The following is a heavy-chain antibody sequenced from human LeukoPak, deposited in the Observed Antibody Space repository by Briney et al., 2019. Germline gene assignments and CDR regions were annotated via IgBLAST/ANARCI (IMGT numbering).Heavy chain of an antibody. CDR1: GGSISSSSYY. CDR3: ARGFSGLRLGELSLSGHYFDY. Sequence: KPSETLSLTCTVSGGSISSSSYYWGRIRQPPGKGLEWIGSIYYSGSTYYNPSLKSRVTISVDTSKNQFSLKLSSVTAADTAVYYCARGFSGLRLGELSLSGHYFDYWGQGTLVTVSS. V-gene: IGHV4-39*01. CDR2: IYYSGST. D-gene: IGHD3-16*02. J-gene: IGHJ4*02.